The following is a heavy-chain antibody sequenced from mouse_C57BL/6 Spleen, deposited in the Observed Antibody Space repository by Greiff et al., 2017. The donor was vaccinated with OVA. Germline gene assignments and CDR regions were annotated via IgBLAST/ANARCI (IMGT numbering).Heavy chain of an antibody. CDR3: ARDRRDGYYWAMDY. CDR2: INYDGSST. CDR1: GFTFSDYY. J-gene: IGHJ4*01. V-gene: IGHV5-16*01. D-gene: IGHD2-3*01. Sequence: EVKLVESEGGLVQPGSSMKLSCTASGFTFSDYYMAWVRQVPEKGLEWVANINYDGSSTYYLDSLKSRFIISRDNAKNILYLQMSSLKSEDTATYYCARDRRDGYYWAMDYWGQGTSVTVSS.